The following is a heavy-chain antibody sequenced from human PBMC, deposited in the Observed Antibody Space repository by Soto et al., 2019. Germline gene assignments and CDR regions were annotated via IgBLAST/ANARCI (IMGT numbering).Heavy chain of an antibody. V-gene: IGHV1-18*01. CDR1: GYTFTSYG. D-gene: IGHD3-22*01. J-gene: IGHJ4*02. Sequence: GVSVKVSCKASGYTFTSYGISWVRQAPGQGLEWVGWISAHNGDTRYAQNLQGRITMTTDTFTNTAYMELTSLTSDDTAVYYCARDWSRYYDSSGLMWFYWGQGTLVTVSS. CDR3: ARDWSRYYDSSGLMWFY. CDR2: ISAHNGDT.